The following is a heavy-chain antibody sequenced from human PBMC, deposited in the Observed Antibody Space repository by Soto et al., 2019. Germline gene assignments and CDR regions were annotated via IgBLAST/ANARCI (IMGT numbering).Heavy chain of an antibody. D-gene: IGHD2-2*02. CDR3: ARWAGVVVPAAIHPFCYYGMDV. CDR1: GDSVSSNSAA. J-gene: IGHJ6*02. CDR2: TYYRSKWYN. V-gene: IGHV6-1*01. Sequence: SQTLSLPCAISGDSVSSNSAAWNWIRQSPSRGLEWLGRTYYRSKWYNDYAVSVKSRITINPDTSKNQFSLQLNSVTPEDTAVYYCARWAGVVVPAAIHPFCYYGMDVWGQGTTVTVSS.